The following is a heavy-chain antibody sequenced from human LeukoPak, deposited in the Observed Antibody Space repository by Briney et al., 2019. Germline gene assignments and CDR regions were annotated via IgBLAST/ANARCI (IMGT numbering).Heavy chain of an antibody. V-gene: IGHV1-18*01. CDR2: ISAYNGNT. J-gene: IGHJ5*02. D-gene: IGHD2-2*01. CDR3: ARGGGDIVVVPAAWVNWFDP. Sequence: GASVKVSCKASGYTFTSYGISWVRQAPGQGLEWMGWISAYNGNTNYAQKLQGRVTMTTDTSTSTAYMELRSLRSDDTAVCYCARGGGDIVVVPAAWVNWFDPWGQGTLVTVSS. CDR1: GYTFTSYG.